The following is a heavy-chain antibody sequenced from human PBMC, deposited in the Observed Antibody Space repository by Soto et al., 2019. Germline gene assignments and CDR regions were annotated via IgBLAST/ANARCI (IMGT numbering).Heavy chain of an antibody. CDR1: GYSISSSNW. V-gene: IGHV4-28*01. CDR3: ARTGPTTVTKVHYCYFDL. Sequence: SETLSLTCAVSGYSISSSNWWGWIRQPPGKGLEWIGYIYYSGSTYYNPSLKSRVTMSVDTSKNQFSLKLSSVTAVDTAVYYCARTGPTTVTKVHYCYFDLWGRGTLVTVSS. D-gene: IGHD4-17*01. CDR2: IYYSGST. J-gene: IGHJ2*01.